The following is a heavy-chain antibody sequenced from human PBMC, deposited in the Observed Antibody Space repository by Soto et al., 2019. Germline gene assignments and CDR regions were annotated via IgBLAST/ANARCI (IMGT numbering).Heavy chain of an antibody. CDR3: AKNIVVVPASIRTFDY. CDR2: ISASGGSK. J-gene: IGHJ4*02. D-gene: IGHD2-2*02. CDR1: GFTFSSYA. Sequence: GGSLRLSCAASGFTFSSYAMIWVRQAPGKGLEWVSAISASGGSKFYADSVKGRFTISRDSSKNTLFLQMNYLRAEDTAVYYCAKNIVVVPASIRTFDYWGQGTLSPSPQ. V-gene: IGHV3-23*01.